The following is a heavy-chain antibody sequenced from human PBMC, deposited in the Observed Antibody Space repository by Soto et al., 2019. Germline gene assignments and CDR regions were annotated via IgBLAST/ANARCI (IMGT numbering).Heavy chain of an antibody. V-gene: IGHV1-69*13. Sequence: SVKVSWKASGGTFSSYAISWVRQAPGQGLEWMGGIIPIFGTANYAQKFQGRVTITADESTSTAYMELSSLRSEDTAVYYCARDVRAVAGTGIYYYYYGMDVWGQGTTVTVSS. CDR1: GGTFSSYA. CDR3: ARDVRAVAGTGIYYYYYGMDV. J-gene: IGHJ6*02. D-gene: IGHD6-19*01. CDR2: IIPIFGTA.